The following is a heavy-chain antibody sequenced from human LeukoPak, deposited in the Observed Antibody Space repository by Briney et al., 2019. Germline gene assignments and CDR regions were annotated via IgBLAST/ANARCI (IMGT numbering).Heavy chain of an antibody. J-gene: IGHJ4*02. CDR2: INHSGST. Sequence: SETLSLTCAVYGGSFSGYYWSWIRQPPGKGLEWIGEINHSGSTNYIPSLKSRVTISVDTSKNQFSLKPSSVPAADTAVYYCARRRRIPNYFDYWGQGTLVTVSS. V-gene: IGHV4-34*01. D-gene: IGHD5-18*01. CDR3: ARRRRIPNYFDY. CDR1: GGSFSGYY.